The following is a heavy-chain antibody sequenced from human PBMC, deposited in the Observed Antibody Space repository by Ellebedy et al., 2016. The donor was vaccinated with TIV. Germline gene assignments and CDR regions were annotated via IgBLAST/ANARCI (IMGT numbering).Heavy chain of an antibody. D-gene: IGHD4-17*01. CDR1: GFTFSSYS. CDR3: ARDRTFYGDYVLY. Sequence: GESLKISXAASGFTFSSYSMNWVRQAPGKGLEWVSYISSSSSTIYYADSVKGRFTISRDNAKNSLYLQMNSLRDEDTAVYYCARDRTFYGDYVLYWGQGTLVTVSS. CDR2: ISSSSSTI. V-gene: IGHV3-48*02. J-gene: IGHJ4*02.